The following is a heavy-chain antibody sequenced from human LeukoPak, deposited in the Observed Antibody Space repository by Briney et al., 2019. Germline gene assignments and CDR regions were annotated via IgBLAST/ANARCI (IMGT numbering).Heavy chain of an antibody. V-gene: IGHV1-2*02. D-gene: IGHD6-13*01. Sequence: ASVKVSCKASGYTFTGYYMYWVRQAPGQGLEWMGWINPNSGGTNYAQKVQGRVTMTRNTSISTAYMELSRLTSDDTAVYYCVREGIAAADISWFDPWGQGTLVTVSS. CDR1: GYTFTGYY. CDR2: INPNSGGT. J-gene: IGHJ5*02. CDR3: VREGIAAADISWFDP.